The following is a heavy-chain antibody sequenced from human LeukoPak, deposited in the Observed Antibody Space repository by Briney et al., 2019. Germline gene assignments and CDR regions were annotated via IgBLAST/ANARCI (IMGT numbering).Heavy chain of an antibody. V-gene: IGHV4-59*01. CDR2: ISYSEST. CDR3: ARDGPRNYFDY. Sequence: SETLSLTCTVSGGSISSYYWSWIRQPPGKGLEWIGYISYSESTNHDPSLKSRVTISVDTSKNQFSLKLSSVTAADTAVYYCARDGPRNYFDYWGQGTLVTVSS. J-gene: IGHJ4*02. CDR1: GGSISSYY. D-gene: IGHD3/OR15-3a*01.